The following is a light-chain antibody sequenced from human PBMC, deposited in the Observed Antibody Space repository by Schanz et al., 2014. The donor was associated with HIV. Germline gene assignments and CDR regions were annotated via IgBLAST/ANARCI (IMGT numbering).Light chain of an antibody. Sequence: QSVLTQPASVSGSPGQSITISCTGTSSDVGGYNYVSWYQQHPGKAPKLMIYEVNKRPSGVPDRFSGSKSGNSASLTVSGLQTEDEAEYYCSSYTGTSNLSVLFGGGTKLTVL. V-gene: IGLV2-8*01. CDR3: SSYTGTSNLSVL. CDR1: SSDVGGYNY. CDR2: EVN. J-gene: IGLJ2*01.